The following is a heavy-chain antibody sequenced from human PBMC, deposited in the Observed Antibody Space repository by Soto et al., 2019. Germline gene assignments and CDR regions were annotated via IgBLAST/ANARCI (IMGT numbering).Heavy chain of an antibody. J-gene: IGHJ4*02. CDR1: GFTFSTYA. CDR3: AKKVNSGPGSQYFDY. D-gene: IGHD3-10*01. CDR2: ISGLGAGT. V-gene: IGHV3-23*01. Sequence: PGGSLRLSCAASGFTFSTYAMTWVRQAPGKGLEWVSTISGLGAGTYYADSVKGRFTISRDNSKNMLFLQMNSLRAEDTAIYYCAKKVNSGPGSQYFDYWGQGTLVTVSS.